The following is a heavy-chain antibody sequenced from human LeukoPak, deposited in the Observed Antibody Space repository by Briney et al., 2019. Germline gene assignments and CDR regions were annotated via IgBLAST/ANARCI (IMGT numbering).Heavy chain of an antibody. J-gene: IGHJ5*02. D-gene: IGHD3-3*01. CDR1: GFTFSNYA. CDR3: ASSHYDFRSGYSA. Sequence: GGSLRLSCAASGFTFSNYAMSWVRQAPGKGLEWVSSISDSGRNTYYADSVKGRFTISRDNSKNTLFLQMNSLRPDDTAVYYCASSHYDFRSGYSASGQGTLVTVSS. CDR2: ISDSGRNT. V-gene: IGHV3-23*01.